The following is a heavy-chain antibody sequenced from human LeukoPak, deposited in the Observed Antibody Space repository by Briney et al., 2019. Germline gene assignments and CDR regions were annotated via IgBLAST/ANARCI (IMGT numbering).Heavy chain of an antibody. Sequence: SETLSLTCAVYGGSFSGYYWSWIRQPPGKGLEWIGEINHSGSTNYNPSLKSRVTISVDTSKNQFSLKLSSVTAADTAVYYCARGQSEVRGVNYYFDYWGQGTLVTVSS. CDR3: ARGQSEVRGVNYYFDY. D-gene: IGHD3-10*01. CDR1: GGSFSGYY. CDR2: INHSGST. V-gene: IGHV4-34*01. J-gene: IGHJ4*02.